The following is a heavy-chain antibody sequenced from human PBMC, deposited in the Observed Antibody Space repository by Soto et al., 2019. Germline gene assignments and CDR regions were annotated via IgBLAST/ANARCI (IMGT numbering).Heavy chain of an antibody. CDR1: GYTFTNCG. CDR3: ARDQDSSTWFWYFDL. V-gene: IGHV1-3*04. J-gene: IGHJ2*01. D-gene: IGHD6-13*01. Sequence: ASVKVSCKASGYTFTNCGIHWVRQAPGQRLEWMGWSNTGNGITKYSQKFQGRVTITRDTSASTAYMELSSLRSEDTAVYYCARDQDSSTWFWYFDLWGRGTLVTVSS. CDR2: SNTGNGIT.